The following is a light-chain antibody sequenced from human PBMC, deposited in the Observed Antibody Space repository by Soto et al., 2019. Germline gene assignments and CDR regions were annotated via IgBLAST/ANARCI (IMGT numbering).Light chain of an antibody. V-gene: IGLV2-14*01. Sequence: QSALTQPASVSGSPGQSITISCTGTSSDVGGYNYVSWYQQHPGKAPKLMIYEVTHRPSGVSNRFSGSKSGNTASLNISGLQAEDEADYYCSSFTSSTTWVFGGGTKLTVL. CDR2: EVT. CDR1: SSDVGGYNY. J-gene: IGLJ3*02. CDR3: SSFTSSTTWV.